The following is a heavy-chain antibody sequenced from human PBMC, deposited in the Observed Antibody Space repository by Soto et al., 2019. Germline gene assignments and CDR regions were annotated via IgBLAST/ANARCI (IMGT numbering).Heavy chain of an antibody. CDR1: GGSFSGYY. CDR3: ARDRYSSSWAPFDY. CDR2: INHSGST. V-gene: IGHV4-34*01. D-gene: IGHD6-13*01. J-gene: IGHJ4*02. Sequence: PSETLSLTCAVYGGSFSGYYWSWIRQPPGKGLEWIGEINHSGSTNYNPSLKSRVTISVDTSKNQFSLKLSSVTAADTAVYYCARDRYSSSWAPFDYWGQGTLVTVSS.